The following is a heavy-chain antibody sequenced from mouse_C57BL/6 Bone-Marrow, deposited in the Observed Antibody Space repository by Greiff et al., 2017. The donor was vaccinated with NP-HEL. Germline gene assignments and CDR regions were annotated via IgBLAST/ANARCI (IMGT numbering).Heavy chain of an antibody. D-gene: IGHD1-1*01. CDR2: ISSGSSTI. Sequence: EVHLVESGGGLVKPGGSLKLSCAASGFTFSDYGMHWVRQAPEKGLEWVAYISSGSSTIYYADTVKGRFTISRDNAKNTLFLRMTSLRSEDTAMYYCARRDGSSPDYWGQGTTLTVSS. J-gene: IGHJ2*01. CDR3: ARRDGSSPDY. V-gene: IGHV5-17*01. CDR1: GFTFSDYG.